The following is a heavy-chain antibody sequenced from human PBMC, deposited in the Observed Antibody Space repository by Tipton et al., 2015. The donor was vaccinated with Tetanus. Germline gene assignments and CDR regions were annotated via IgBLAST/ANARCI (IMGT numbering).Heavy chain of an antibody. Sequence: SLRLSCAASGFSFSLCNMHWVRRVPGKGLEWVSFITGSSSTTYYADSVKGRFTISRDNAKNSLYLQMNSLRHDDTAVYHCVKGGGSGYYFGMDVWGQGTTVTVS. V-gene: IGHV3-48*02. J-gene: IGHJ6*02. CDR1: GFSFSLCN. CDR2: ITGSSSTT. CDR3: VKGGGSGYYFGMDV. D-gene: IGHD3-16*01.